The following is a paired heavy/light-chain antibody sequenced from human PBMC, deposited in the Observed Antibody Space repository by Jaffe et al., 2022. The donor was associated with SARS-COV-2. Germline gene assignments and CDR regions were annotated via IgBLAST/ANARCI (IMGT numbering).Heavy chain of an antibody. D-gene: IGHD3-22*01. CDR2: IHYGGTT. CDR3: ARGRVKNYYYDTSGYPD. Sequence: QLHLQESGPGLVKPSETLSLTCTVSGGSINNNNYYWAWIRQPPGKGLEWLGSIHYGGTTYYNPSRSLRSRVTISLDTSKNVLSLKVKSVTAADTAVYYCARGRVKNYYYDTSGYPDWGQGTLVTVSS. CDR1: GGSINNNNYY. V-gene: IGHV4-39*02. J-gene: IGHJ4*02.
Light chain of an antibody. CDR3: SSYTTSSTLL. CDR2: DVS. J-gene: IGLJ2*01. Sequence: QSALAQPASLSGSPGQSITISCTGSSSDIGVYNFVSWYQQSPGRAPKLMIYDVSNRPSGVSDRFSGSKSGTTASLIISGLQADDEADYYCSSYTTSSTLLFGGGTRLTVL. V-gene: IGLV2-14*01. CDR1: SSDIGVYNF.